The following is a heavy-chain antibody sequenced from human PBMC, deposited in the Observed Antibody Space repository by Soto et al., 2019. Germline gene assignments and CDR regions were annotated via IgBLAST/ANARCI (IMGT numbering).Heavy chain of an antibody. Sequence: QVQLVQSGAEVKKPGASVKVSCKASGYTFTSYGISWVQQAPGQGLEWMGWISAYNGNTNYAQKLQGRVTMTTDTSTRKAYMELRSLRSDDTAVYYGARDDPYYDIWTGDLAVAGGYYYYGMDVWGQGTTVTVSS. CDR2: ISAYNGNT. CDR1: GYTFTSYG. V-gene: IGHV1-18*01. CDR3: ARDDPYYDIWTGDLAVAGGYYYYGMDV. D-gene: IGHD3-9*01. J-gene: IGHJ6*02.